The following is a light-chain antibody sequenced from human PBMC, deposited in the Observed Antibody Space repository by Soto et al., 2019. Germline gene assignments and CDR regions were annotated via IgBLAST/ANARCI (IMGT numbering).Light chain of an antibody. V-gene: IGLV1-40*01. CDR1: RSNIGAGYD. CDR3: QSYDSSLSGYV. Sequence: QSVLTQPPSVSGAPGQRVTISCTGSRSNIGAGYDVSWYQQLPGTAPKFLIYGNTDRPSGVPDRFSGSKSGTSASLAITGLQAEDEADYYCQSYDSSLSGYVFGTVTKLTVL. CDR2: GNT. J-gene: IGLJ1*01.